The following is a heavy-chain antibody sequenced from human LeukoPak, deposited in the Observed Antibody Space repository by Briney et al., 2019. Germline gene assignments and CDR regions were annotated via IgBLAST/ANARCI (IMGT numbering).Heavy chain of an antibody. CDR2: IYYSGST. Sequence: SETLSLTCTVSGGSISSSSYYWGWIRQPPGKGLEWIGSIYYSGSTYYNPSLKSRVTISVDTSKNQFSLKLSSVTAADTAVYYCARHLVMIVVALGLNWFDPWGQGTLVTVSS. V-gene: IGHV4-39*01. CDR3: ARHLVMIVVALGLNWFDP. D-gene: IGHD3-22*01. CDR1: GGSISSSSYY. J-gene: IGHJ5*02.